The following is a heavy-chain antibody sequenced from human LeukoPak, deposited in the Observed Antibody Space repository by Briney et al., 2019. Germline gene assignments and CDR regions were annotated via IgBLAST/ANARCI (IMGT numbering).Heavy chain of an antibody. D-gene: IGHD3-22*01. CDR3: ATENYYDSSGYYFSTTDAFDI. CDR2: IYYSGST. J-gene: IGHJ3*02. Sequence: SETLSLTCTVSGGSISSYYWSWIRQPPGKGLEWIGYIYYSGSTNYNPSLKSRVTISVDTSKNQFSLKLSSVTAADTAVYYCATENYYDSSGYYFSTTDAFDIWGQGTMVTVSS. V-gene: IGHV4-59*01. CDR1: GGSISSYY.